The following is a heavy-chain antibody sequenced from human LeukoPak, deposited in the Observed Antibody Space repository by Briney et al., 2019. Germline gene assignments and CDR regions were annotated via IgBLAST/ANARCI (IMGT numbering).Heavy chain of an antibody. CDR2: INPNSSGT. Sequence: ASVKVSCKASGYTFTGYYIHWVRQAPGQGLEWMGWINPNSSGTNSAQRFQGRVTLTRDTSISTAYMELSRLRSDDTAVYYCARDLGYYDRLDQFDCWGQGTLVTVFS. V-gene: IGHV1-2*02. CDR1: GYTFTGYY. D-gene: IGHD3-22*01. J-gene: IGHJ4*02. CDR3: ARDLGYYDRLDQFDC.